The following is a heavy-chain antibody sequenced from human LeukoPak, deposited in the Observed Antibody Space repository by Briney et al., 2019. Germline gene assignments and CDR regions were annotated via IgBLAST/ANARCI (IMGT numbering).Heavy chain of an antibody. CDR3: ATSTEVSRGYYGMDV. V-gene: IGHV1-69-2*01. D-gene: IGHD1-14*01. J-gene: IGHJ6*02. CDR2: VDPEDGET. Sequence: ASLKISCKVSGYTFTDSYIHWVQQAPGKGLEWVGLVDPEDGETIYAEKFQGRVTITADTSADTVYMELSSLRSEDTAVYYCATSTEVSRGYYGMDVWGQGTTVSVS. CDR1: GYTFTDSY.